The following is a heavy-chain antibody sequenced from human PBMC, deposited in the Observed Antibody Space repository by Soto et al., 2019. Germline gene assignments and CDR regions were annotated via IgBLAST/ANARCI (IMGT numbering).Heavy chain of an antibody. D-gene: IGHD6-13*01. J-gene: IGHJ3*02. Sequence: QVQLVQSGAEVKKPGSSVKVSCKASGGTFSSYAISWVRQAPGQGLEWMGGIIPIFGTANYAQKFQGRVTITADESTSTAYMELSSLRSEDPAVYYCARFPTQSRIAAAGPGGLVGAFDIWGQGTMVTVSS. CDR3: ARFPTQSRIAAAGPGGLVGAFDI. CDR1: GGTFSSYA. V-gene: IGHV1-69*01. CDR2: IIPIFGTA.